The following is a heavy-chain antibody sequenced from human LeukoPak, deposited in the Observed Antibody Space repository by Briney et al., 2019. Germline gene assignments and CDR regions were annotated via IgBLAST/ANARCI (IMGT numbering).Heavy chain of an antibody. J-gene: IGHJ6*03. CDR3: ARIEAEDYYYMDV. CDR1: GGSISSHY. CDR2: IYYGGGT. Sequence: SETLSLTCTVSGGSISSHYWSWIRQPPGKGLEWIGYIYYGGGTNYNPSLKSRVTISVDTSKNQFSLKLSSVTAADTAVYYCARIEAEDYYYMDVRGKGTTVTVSS. V-gene: IGHV4-59*08.